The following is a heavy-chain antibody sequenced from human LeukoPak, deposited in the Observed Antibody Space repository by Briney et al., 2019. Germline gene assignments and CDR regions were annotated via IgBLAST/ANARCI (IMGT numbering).Heavy chain of an antibody. V-gene: IGHV4-31*03. J-gene: IGHJ6*02. CDR2: IYYSGST. D-gene: IGHD2-2*01. Sequence: SQTLSLTCTVSGGSISSGGYYWSWIRQLPGKGLEWIGYIYYSGSTYYNPSLKSRVTISVDTSKNQFSLKLSSVTAADTAVYYCARGQGYCSSTCCYYYYYYGMDVWGQGTLVTVSS. CDR3: ARGQGYCSSTCCYYYYYYGMDV. CDR1: GGSISSGGYY.